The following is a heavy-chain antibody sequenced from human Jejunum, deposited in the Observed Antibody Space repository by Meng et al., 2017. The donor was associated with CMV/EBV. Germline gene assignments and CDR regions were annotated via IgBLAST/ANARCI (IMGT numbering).Heavy chain of an antibody. CDR3: ARDLRFLGRCFGMDV. D-gene: IGHD3-3*01. CDR1: YTFPGHY. CDR2: INPDSGGT. Sequence: YTFPGHYMHWVRQAPGQGLEWMGWINPDSGGTNYAQKFLGRVTMTSDTSISTAYMELSSLRSDDTAVYYCARDLRFLGRCFGMDVWGQGTTVTVSS. J-gene: IGHJ6*02. V-gene: IGHV1-2*02.